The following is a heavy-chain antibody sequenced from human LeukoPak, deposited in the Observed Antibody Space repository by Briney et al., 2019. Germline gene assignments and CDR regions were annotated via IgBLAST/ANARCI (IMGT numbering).Heavy chain of an antibody. D-gene: IGHD3-16*01. Sequence: SETLSLTCAVYNGLFSGYYWSWIRQSPEKGLEWIGEVNHGGDTNYNPSLRSRVTISLDTSKTHFSLNLRSVTAADAAVYNCARAAWNGGGGFDPWGQGTLVTVSS. CDR3: ARAAWNGGGGFDP. V-gene: IGHV4-34*01. CDR2: VNHGGDT. CDR1: NGLFSGYY. J-gene: IGHJ5*02.